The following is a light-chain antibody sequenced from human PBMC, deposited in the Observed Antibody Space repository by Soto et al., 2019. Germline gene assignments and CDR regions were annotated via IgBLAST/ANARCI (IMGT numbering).Light chain of an antibody. CDR1: QSVSSSY. CDR2: GAT. J-gene: IGKJ3*01. V-gene: IGKV3-20*01. CDR3: QQYGSSPFT. Sequence: EIVLTQSPGTLSLSPGERATLSCRASQSVSSSYLAWYQQKPGQAPRLLIYGATSRATGIPDRFSGSGSGTDFTLTICRLGPEDFAVYYCQQYGSSPFTFGPGTKVDIQ.